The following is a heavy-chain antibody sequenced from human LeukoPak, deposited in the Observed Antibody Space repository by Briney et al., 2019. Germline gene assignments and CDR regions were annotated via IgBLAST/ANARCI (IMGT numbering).Heavy chain of an antibody. CDR3: ARHSSGNPSQFDY. CDR2: IYTSGST. Sequence: PSETLSLTCTVSGGSISSGTYYWSWIRQPAGKGLEWTGRIYTSGSTNYNPSRKSRVTMSIDTSKNQFSLNLTSVSAADTAVYYCARHSSGNPSQFDYWGQGTLVTVSS. CDR1: GGSISSGTYY. J-gene: IGHJ4*02. V-gene: IGHV4-61*02. D-gene: IGHD2-15*01.